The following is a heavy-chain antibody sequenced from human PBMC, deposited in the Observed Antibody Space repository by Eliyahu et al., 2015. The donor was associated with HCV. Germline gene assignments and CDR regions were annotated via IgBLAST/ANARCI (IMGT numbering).Heavy chain of an antibody. Sequence: QVQLQESGPGLVKPSETLSLXCTVSGGSISTYYWSWIRQPPGKGLEWIGYMYNSGSTNYNPSLKSRVTISLDTSKNQFSLKLSSVTAADTAVYYCASGGGGIAMPGTGGWFDPWGQGTLVTVSS. CDR2: MYNSGST. J-gene: IGHJ5*02. CDR3: ASGGGGIAMPGTGGWFDP. V-gene: IGHV4-59*01. CDR1: GGSISTYY. D-gene: IGHD6-19*01.